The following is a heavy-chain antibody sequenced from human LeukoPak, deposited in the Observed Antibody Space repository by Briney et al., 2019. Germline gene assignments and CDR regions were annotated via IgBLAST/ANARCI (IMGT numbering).Heavy chain of an antibody. CDR2: ISYDGSNK. CDR3: AKARGSIDY. V-gene: IGHV3-30*18. CDR1: GFTFSSYG. D-gene: IGHD2-15*01. Sequence: TGRSLRLSCAAFGFTFSSYGMHWVRQAPGKGLEWVAVISYDGSNKYYADSVKGRFTISRDNSKNTLYLQMNSLRAEDTAVYYCAKARGSIDYWGQGTLVTVSS. J-gene: IGHJ4*02.